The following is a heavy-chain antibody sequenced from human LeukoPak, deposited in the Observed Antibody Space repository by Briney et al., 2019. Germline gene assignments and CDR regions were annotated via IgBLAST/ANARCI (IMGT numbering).Heavy chain of an antibody. V-gene: IGHV3-48*04. Sequence: GGSLRLSCAASGFTFSSYRMIWVRQTPGKGLGWVSSISSSSSTINYADSVKGRFTISRDNAKNSLYLQMNSLRAEDTAVYYCARVKEAADHYFDYWGQGTLVTVSS. CDR1: GFTFSSYR. CDR3: ARVKEAADHYFDY. D-gene: IGHD6-25*01. CDR2: ISSSSSTI. J-gene: IGHJ4*02.